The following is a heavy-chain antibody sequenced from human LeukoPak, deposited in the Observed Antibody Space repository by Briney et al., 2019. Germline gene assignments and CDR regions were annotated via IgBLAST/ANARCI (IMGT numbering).Heavy chain of an antibody. Sequence: VASVKVSCKVSGYTLTELSMHWVRQAPGKGLEWMGGFDPEDGETIYAQKFQGRVTMTTDTSTSTAYMELRSLRSDDTAVYYCARQGPRITYYDILTGYYPDVNWFDPWGQGTLVTVSS. D-gene: IGHD3-9*01. CDR1: GYTLTELS. V-gene: IGHV1-24*01. CDR2: FDPEDGET. J-gene: IGHJ5*02. CDR3: ARQGPRITYYDILTGYYPDVNWFDP.